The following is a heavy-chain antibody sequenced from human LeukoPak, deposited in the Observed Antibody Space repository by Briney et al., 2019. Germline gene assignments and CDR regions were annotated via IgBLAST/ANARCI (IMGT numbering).Heavy chain of an antibody. CDR2: ISAYNGNT. CDR3: ARDNLVRDEAWWFNP. J-gene: IGHJ5*02. CDR1: GYTFTSYG. Sequence: ASVKVSCKASGYTFTSYGISWVRQAHGQGLEWMGWISAYNGNTNYAQKLQGRVTLTRDMSTSTDYLELSSLRSEDTAVYYCARDNLVRDEAWWFNPWGQGTLVTVSS. D-gene: IGHD4/OR15-4a*01. V-gene: IGHV1-18*01.